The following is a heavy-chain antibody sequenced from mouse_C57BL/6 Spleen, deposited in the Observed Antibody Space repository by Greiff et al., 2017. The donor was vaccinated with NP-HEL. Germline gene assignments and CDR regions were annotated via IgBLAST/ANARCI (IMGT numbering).Heavy chain of an antibody. J-gene: IGHJ2*01. V-gene: IGHV1-18*01. CDR3: ARGRMRFLYYFDY. Sequence: EVMLVESGPELVKPGASVKIPCKASGYTFTDYNMDWVKQSHGKSLEWIGDINPNNGGTIYNQKFKGKATLTVDKSSSTAYMELRSLTSEDTAVYYCARGRMRFLYYFDYWGQGTTLTVSS. CDR2: INPNNGGT. CDR1: GYTFTDYN.